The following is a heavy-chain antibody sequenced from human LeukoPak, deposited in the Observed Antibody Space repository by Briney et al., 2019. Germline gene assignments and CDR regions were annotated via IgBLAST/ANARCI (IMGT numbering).Heavy chain of an antibody. V-gene: IGHV3-30-3*01. CDR2: ISYDGSNK. D-gene: IGHD6-13*01. CDR1: GFTFSSYA. J-gene: IGHJ5*02. CDR3: ARVSAGIAAAGRKGNWFDP. Sequence: GGSLRLSCAASGFTFSSYAMHWVRQAPGKGLEWVVVISYDGSNKYYADSVKGRFTISRDNPKNTLYLQMNSLRAEDTAVYYCARVSAGIAAAGRKGNWFDPWGQGTLVTVSS.